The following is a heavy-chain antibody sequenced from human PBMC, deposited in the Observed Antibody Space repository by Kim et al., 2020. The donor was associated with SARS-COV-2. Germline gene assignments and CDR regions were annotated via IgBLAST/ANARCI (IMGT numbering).Heavy chain of an antibody. CDR1: GFTFNTYA. Sequence: GGSLRLSCAASGFTFNTYAMSWVRQAPGKGLEWVSAISVSVCGTYYADSVKGRFTISRDNSRNTLYLQINSLGAEDTAVYYCAKGHDGGYSGSRFDSWGQGTLVIVSS. CDR2: ISVSVCGT. CDR3: AKGHDGGYSGSRFDS. V-gene: IGHV3-23*01. D-gene: IGHD5-12*01. J-gene: IGHJ4*02.